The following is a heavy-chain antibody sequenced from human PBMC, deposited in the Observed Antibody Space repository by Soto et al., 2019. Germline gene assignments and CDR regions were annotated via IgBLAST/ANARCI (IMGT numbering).Heavy chain of an antibody. CDR1: GFNFSSYW. Sequence: GGSLRLSCATSGFNFSSYWMHWVRQAPGEGLVWVSRIKNDGTRTNYADSVKGRFTASRDNAKNTLYLQMNSLRAEDTAVYYCARDVEMTTSGDAFDIWGQGTMVTVSS. D-gene: IGHD2-21*02. CDR3: ARDVEMTTSGDAFDI. V-gene: IGHV3-74*01. CDR2: IKNDGTRT. J-gene: IGHJ3*02.